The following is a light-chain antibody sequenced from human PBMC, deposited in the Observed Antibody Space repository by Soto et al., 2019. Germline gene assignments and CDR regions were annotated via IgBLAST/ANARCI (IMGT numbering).Light chain of an antibody. CDR2: AAS. V-gene: IGKV1-9*01. CDR1: QGISSY. CDR3: QQLNGYLELT. Sequence: DIQLTQSPSFLSASVGDRVTITCRASQGISSYLAWYQQKPGKAPKLLIYAASTLQSGVPSRFSGSGSGTEFTLTISSLQPEDFATYYCQQLNGYLELTFGGGTKVDIK. J-gene: IGKJ4*01.